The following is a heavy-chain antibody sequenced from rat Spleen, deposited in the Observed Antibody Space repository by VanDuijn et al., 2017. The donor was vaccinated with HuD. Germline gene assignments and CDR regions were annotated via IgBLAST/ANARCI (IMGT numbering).Heavy chain of an antibody. V-gene: IGHV2-30*01. Sequence: QVQLKESGPGLVQPSETLSLTCTVSGFSLTSYNVHWVRQPPGKGLEWMGIMWSGGSTDYNSGLKSRLSISRDTSKGQVFLRMNSLQVEDIATYYCARAPFDYWGQGVMVTVSS. J-gene: IGHJ2*01. CDR1: GFSLTSYN. CDR3: ARAPFDY. CDR2: MWSGGST.